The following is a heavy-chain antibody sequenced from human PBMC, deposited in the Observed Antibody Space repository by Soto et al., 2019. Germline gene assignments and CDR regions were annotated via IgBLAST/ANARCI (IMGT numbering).Heavy chain of an antibody. Sequence: PGGSLRLSCATSGFNFADYVLSWVRQAPGKGLEWVGYIRSKAYGGTADYAASVTGRFTISRDDSKGIAYLQMNSLKTEDTAVYYCARDLLTGYYSPPQDYWGQGTLVTVSS. CDR3: ARDLLTGYYSPPQDY. D-gene: IGHD3-9*01. J-gene: IGHJ4*02. CDR2: IRSKAYGGTA. V-gene: IGHV3-49*04. CDR1: GFNFADYV.